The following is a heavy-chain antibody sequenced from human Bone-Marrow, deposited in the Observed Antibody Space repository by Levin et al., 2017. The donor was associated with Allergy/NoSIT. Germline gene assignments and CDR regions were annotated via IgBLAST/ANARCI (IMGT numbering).Heavy chain of an antibody. CDR1: GFTFSSHW. CDR2: IKQDGSEK. V-gene: IGHV3-7*01. D-gene: IGHD2-15*01. CDR3: AEVGLP. J-gene: IGHJ5*02. Sequence: GGSLRLSCAASGFTFSSHWMNWVRQAPGKGLEWVANIKQDGSEKYYVDSVKGRFTISRDNAKNSLYLHMSSLRAEDTAVYYCAEVGLPWGQGTLVTVSS.